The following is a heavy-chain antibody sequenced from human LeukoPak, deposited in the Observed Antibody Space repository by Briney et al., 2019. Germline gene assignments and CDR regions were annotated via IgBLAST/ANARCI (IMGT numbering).Heavy chain of an antibody. D-gene: IGHD2-15*01. CDR2: ISGSGGST. V-gene: IGHV3-23*01. CDR1: GFTFSSYA. Sequence: GGSLRLSCAASGFTFSSYAMSWVRQAPGKGLEWVSAISGSGGSTYYADSVKGRFTISRDNSKNTLYLQMNSLRAEDTAVYYCAKNDLGYCSGGSCYVDYRGQGTLVTVSS. CDR3: AKNDLGYCSGGSCYVDY. J-gene: IGHJ4*02.